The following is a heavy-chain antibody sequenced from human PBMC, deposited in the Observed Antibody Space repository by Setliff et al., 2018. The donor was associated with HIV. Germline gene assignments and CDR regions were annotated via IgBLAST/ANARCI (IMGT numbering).Heavy chain of an antibody. CDR2: IFYSGNT. D-gene: IGHD3-22*01. J-gene: IGHJ3*02. CDR3: ARGAAYYYDSSGWGDAFDI. CDR1: GDSISSGGYY. Sequence: PSETLSLTCAVSGDSISSGGYYWSWIRQHPGKGLEWIGYIFYSGNTCFNPSLKSRVTISVDTSKNQFSLKLSSVTAADTAVYYRARGAAYYYDSSGWGDAFDIWGQGTMVTVSS. V-gene: IGHV4-31*02.